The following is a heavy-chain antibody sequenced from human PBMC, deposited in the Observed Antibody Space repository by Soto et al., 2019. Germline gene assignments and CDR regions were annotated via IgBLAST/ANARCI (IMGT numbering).Heavy chain of an antibody. CDR3: AHSALMVYATGLYYFDY. J-gene: IGHJ4*02. Sequence: SGPTLVNPTHTLTLTCTFSGFSLSTSGVGVGWIRQPPGKALEWLALIYWNDDKRYSPSLKSRLTITKDTSKNQVVLTMTNMDPVDTATYYCAHSALMVYATGLYYFDYWGQGTLVTVSS. V-gene: IGHV2-5*01. CDR1: GFSLSTSGVG. CDR2: IYWNDDK. D-gene: IGHD2-8*01.